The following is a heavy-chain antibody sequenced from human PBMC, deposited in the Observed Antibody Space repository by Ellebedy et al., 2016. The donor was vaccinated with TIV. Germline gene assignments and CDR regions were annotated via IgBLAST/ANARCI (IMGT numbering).Heavy chain of an antibody. CDR1: GGTFSTYA. CDR3: ARNKTYTGDFDY. CDR2: IIPMLGST. V-gene: IGHV1-69*04. Sequence: AASVKVSCKASGGTFSTYAISWLRQAPGQGLEWMGRIIPMLGSTNYAQKFQGRVTITADTSTNTAYMELSSLRSDDTAVYYCARNKTYTGDFDYWGQGTLVTVSS. D-gene: IGHD7-27*01. J-gene: IGHJ4*02.